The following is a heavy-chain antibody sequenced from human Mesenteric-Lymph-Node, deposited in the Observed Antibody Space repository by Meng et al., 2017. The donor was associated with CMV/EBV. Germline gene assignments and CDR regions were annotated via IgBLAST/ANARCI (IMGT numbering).Heavy chain of an antibody. CDR1: GYTFTGYY. V-gene: IGHV1-2*02. J-gene: IGHJ5*02. CDR2: INTESGDT. D-gene: IGHD2-2*01. CDR3: ASFLGYCSSTSCFDP. Sequence: ASVKVSCKASGYTFTGYYIHWVRQAPGQGLEWMGWINTESGDTIHAQKFQGRIAMTRDTSITTVYMDLSSLRSDDTAVYYCASFLGYCSSTSCFDPWGQGTLVTVSS.